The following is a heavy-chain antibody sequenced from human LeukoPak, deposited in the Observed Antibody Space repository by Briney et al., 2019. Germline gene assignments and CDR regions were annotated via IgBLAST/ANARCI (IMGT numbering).Heavy chain of an antibody. CDR3: ATVAYRTPTYGDYVANWFDP. Sequence: GASVKVSCKASGYTFTSYYMHWVRQAPGQGLEWMGIINPSGGSTSYAQTFQGRVTMTRDTSISTAYMELSSLRSEDTAVYYCATVAYRTPTYGDYVANWFDPWGQGTLVTVSS. D-gene: IGHD4-17*01. CDR1: GYTFTSYY. V-gene: IGHV1-46*01. J-gene: IGHJ5*02. CDR2: INPSGGST.